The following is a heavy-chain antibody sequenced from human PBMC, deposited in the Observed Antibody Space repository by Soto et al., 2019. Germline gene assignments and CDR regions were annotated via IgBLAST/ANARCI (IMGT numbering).Heavy chain of an antibody. J-gene: IGHJ1*01. V-gene: IGHV3-23*01. CDR2: ISGSGDST. CDR3: AKGVPGIAVAGTGYFQH. Sequence: GGSLRLSCAASGFSFSTYGMHWVRQAPGKGLEWVSGISGSGDSTYYADSVKGRFTISRDNSKNTLYLQMNSLRAEDTAVYYCAKGVPGIAVAGTGYFQHWGQGTLVTVSS. D-gene: IGHD6-19*01. CDR1: GFSFSTYG.